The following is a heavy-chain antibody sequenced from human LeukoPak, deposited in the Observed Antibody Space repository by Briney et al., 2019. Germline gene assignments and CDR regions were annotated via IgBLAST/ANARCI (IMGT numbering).Heavy chain of an antibody. CDR2: IYSGGST. D-gene: IGHD3-10*01. CDR3: AYYYGPGSLDY. Sequence: TGGSLRLSCAGSGFTVSNNYMTWVRQAPGKGLEWVSVIYSGGSTYYADSVKGRFTVSRDNSKNTMFLQMNSLRADDTAVYYCAYYYGPGSLDYWGRGTLVTVSS. V-gene: IGHV3-66*01. CDR1: GFTVSNNY. J-gene: IGHJ4*02.